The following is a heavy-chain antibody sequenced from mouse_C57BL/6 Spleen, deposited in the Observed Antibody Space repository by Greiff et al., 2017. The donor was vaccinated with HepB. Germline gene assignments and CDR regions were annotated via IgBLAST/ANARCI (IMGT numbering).Heavy chain of an antibody. J-gene: IGHJ1*03. CDR2: IDPETGGT. D-gene: IGHD2-1*01. V-gene: IGHV1-15*01. CDR1: GYTFTDYE. CDR3: TRESLLLSLYFDV. Sequence: QVQLKQSGAELVRPGASVTLSCKASGYTFTDYEMHWVKQTPVHGLEWIGAIDPETGGTAYNQKFKGKAILTADKSSSTAYMELRSLTSEDSAVYYCTRESLLLSLYFDVWGTGTTVTVSS.